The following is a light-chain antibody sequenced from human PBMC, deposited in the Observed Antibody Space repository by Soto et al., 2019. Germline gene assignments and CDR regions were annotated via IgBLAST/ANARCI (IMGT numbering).Light chain of an antibody. J-gene: IGKJ1*01. CDR3: QQYNTYSGT. V-gene: IGKV1-5*01. CDR1: QSISSW. Sequence: DIQMTQSPSTLSASVGGRVTITCRASQSISSWLAWYQQKPGKAPRLLIYDASSLESGVPSRFSGSGSGTEFTLTISSLQPDDFATYYCQQYNTYSGTFGQGTNVEIK. CDR2: DAS.